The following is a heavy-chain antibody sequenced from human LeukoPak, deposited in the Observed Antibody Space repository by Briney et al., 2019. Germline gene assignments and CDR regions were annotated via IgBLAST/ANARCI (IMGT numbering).Heavy chain of an antibody. Sequence: SETLSLTCAVYGGSFSGYYWSWIRQPPGKGLEWIGEINHSGSTNYNPSLKSRVTISVDTSKNQFSLKLSSVTAADTAVYYCARGLRAARLFYYFDYWGQGTLVTVSS. CDR3: ARGLRAARLFYYFDY. CDR2: INHSGST. J-gene: IGHJ4*02. CDR1: GGSFSGYY. D-gene: IGHD6-6*01. V-gene: IGHV4-34*01.